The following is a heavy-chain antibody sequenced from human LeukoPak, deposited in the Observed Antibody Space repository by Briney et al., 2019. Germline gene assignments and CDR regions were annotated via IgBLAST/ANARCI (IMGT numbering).Heavy chain of an antibody. CDR3: YFYDYVWGSYTC. J-gene: IGHJ4*02. CDR1: GFTFSSYA. Sequence: GRSLRLSCAASGFTFSSYAMHWVRQAPGKGLEWVAVISYDGSNKYYADSVKGRFTISRDNAKNSLYLQMNSLRAEDTAVYYCYFYDYVWGSYTCWGQGTLVTVSS. CDR2: ISYDGSNK. D-gene: IGHD3-16*01. V-gene: IGHV3-30-3*01.